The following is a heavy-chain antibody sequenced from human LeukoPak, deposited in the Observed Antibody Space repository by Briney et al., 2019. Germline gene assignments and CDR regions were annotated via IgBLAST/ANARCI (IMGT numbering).Heavy chain of an antibody. J-gene: IGHJ6*02. CDR3: ARGSRFGELLGRYYYYGMDV. CDR1: GGSFSGYY. Sequence: SETLSLTCAVYGGSFSGYYWSWIRQPPGKGLEWIGEINHSGSTNYNPSLKSRVTISADTSKNQFSLKLSSVTAADTAVYYCARGSRFGELLGRYYYYGMDVWGQGTTVTVSS. CDR2: INHSGST. D-gene: IGHD3-10*01. V-gene: IGHV4-34*01.